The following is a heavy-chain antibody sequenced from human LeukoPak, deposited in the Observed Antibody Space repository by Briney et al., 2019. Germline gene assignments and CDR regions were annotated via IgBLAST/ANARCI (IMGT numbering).Heavy chain of an antibody. D-gene: IGHD1-26*01. V-gene: IGHV4-34*01. CDR2: INHSGST. J-gene: IGHJ4*02. Sequence: SETLSLTCAVYGGSFSGYYWSWIRQPPGKGLEWIGEINHSGSTNYNPSLKSRVTISVDTSKNQFSLKLSSVTAADTAVYYCARGGYVVGATANFTFDYWGQGTLVTVSS. CDR3: ARGGYVVGATANFTFDY. CDR1: GGSFSGYY.